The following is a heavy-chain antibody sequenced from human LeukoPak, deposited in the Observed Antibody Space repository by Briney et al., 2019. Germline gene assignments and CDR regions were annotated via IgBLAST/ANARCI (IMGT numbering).Heavy chain of an antibody. CDR1: GFTFSSYE. Sequence: GGSLRLSCAASGFTFSSYEMNWVRQAPGKGLEWVSYISSSGSTIYYADSVKGRFTISRDNAKNSLYLQMNSLRAEDTAVYYCARANNPPTRRERHAFDIWGQGTMVTVSS. CDR3: ARANNPPTRRERHAFDI. D-gene: IGHD1-14*01. V-gene: IGHV3-48*03. CDR2: ISSSGSTI. J-gene: IGHJ3*02.